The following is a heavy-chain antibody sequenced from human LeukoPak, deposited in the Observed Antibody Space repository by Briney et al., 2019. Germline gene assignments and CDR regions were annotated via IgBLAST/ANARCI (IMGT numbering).Heavy chain of an antibody. D-gene: IGHD6-6*01. CDR3: ARDKYSSSHQYNWFDP. J-gene: IGHJ5*02. CDR1: GGSISSGGYY. V-gene: IGHV4-31*03. Sequence: SEILSLTCTVSGGSISSGGYYWSWIRQHPGKGLEWIGYIYYSGSTYYNPSLKSRVTISVDTSKNQFSLKLSSVTAADTAVYYCARDKYSSSHQYNWFDPWGQGTLVTVSS. CDR2: IYYSGST.